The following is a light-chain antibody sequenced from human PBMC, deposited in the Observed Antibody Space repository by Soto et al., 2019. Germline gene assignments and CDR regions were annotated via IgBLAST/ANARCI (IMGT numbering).Light chain of an antibody. J-gene: IGKJ2*01. Sequence: EVVMTQSPVTLSVSPGESATLSCRATQSVKNNLAWYQQKPGQAPRLLIYGASTRATGISARFSGSGSGTEFTLTISSLQSEDSAVYYCQQYNSYSPYTFGQGTKLEIK. V-gene: IGKV3-15*01. CDR3: QQYNSYSPYT. CDR1: QSVKNN. CDR2: GAS.